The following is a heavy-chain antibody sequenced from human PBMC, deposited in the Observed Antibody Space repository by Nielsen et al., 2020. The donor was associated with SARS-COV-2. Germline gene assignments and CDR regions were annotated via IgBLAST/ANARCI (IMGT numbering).Heavy chain of an antibody. CDR1: GFTFSSYG. Sequence: GGSLRLSCAASGFTFSSYGMHWVRQAPGKGLEWVAVIWYDGSNKYYADSVKGRFTISRDNSKNTLYLQMNSLRAEDTAVYYCARSTIKWFGELFPLDVWGQGATVTVSS. V-gene: IGHV3-33*01. D-gene: IGHD3-10*01. CDR2: IWYDGSNK. CDR3: ARSTIKWFGELFPLDV. J-gene: IGHJ6*02.